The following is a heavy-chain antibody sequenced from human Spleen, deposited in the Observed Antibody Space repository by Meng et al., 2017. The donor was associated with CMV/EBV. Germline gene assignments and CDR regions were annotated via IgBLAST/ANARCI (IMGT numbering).Heavy chain of an antibody. CDR1: GFTFSSYW. CDR3: ARVRKSRNYYYGMDV. J-gene: IGHJ6*02. V-gene: IGHV3-74*01. D-gene: IGHD1-14*01. Sequence: GGSLRLSCAASGFTFSSYWMHWVRQAPGKGLVWVSRINSDGSSTSYADSVKGRFTISRDNAKNTLYLQMNSLRAEDTAVYYCARVRKSRNYYYGMDVWGQGTTVTVSS. CDR2: INSDGSST.